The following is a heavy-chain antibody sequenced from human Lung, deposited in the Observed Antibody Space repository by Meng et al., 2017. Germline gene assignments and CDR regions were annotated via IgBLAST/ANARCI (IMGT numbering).Heavy chain of an antibody. CDR1: GGSFSGYY. CDR2: IIDSGST. CDR3: VRRTYSSGWYFDY. J-gene: IGHJ4*02. Sequence: QVQLHQWGEGLLKPSETPSLPCAVYGGSFSGYYWSWIRQPPGKGLEWIGEIIDSGSTNYNPSLKSRVTISVDTSKNQFSLRVTSVTAADRAVYYCVRRTYSSGWYFDYWGQGTLVTVSS. V-gene: IGHV4-34*12. D-gene: IGHD6-19*01.